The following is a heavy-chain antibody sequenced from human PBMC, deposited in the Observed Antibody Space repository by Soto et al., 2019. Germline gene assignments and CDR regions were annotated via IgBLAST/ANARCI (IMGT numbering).Heavy chain of an antibody. CDR2: IRSKANSYAT. Sequence: GGSLRLSCAASGFTFSGSAMHWVRQASGKGLEWVGRIRSKANSYATAYAASVKGRFTISRDDSKNTAYLQMNSLKTEDTAVDYCTRLWVYSGPLDWGQGTLVTVSS. CDR3: TRLWVYSGPLD. J-gene: IGHJ4*02. V-gene: IGHV3-73*01. CDR1: GFTFSGSA. D-gene: IGHD1-26*01.